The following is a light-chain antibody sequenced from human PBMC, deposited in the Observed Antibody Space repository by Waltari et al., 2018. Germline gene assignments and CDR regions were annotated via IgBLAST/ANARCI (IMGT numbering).Light chain of an antibody. CDR3: MTWHSSAVV. CDR2: YRSDSDK. J-gene: IGLJ2*01. Sequence: QAVLTQPSSLSASPGASASLTCTLRSGFNVGTYRNYWFQQKPGSPPRYLLRYRSDSDKQHGSGVPSRFSGSKDASANAGILVISGLQSEDEADYYCMTWHSSAVVFGGGTKLTVL. V-gene: IGLV5-45*03. CDR1: SGFNVGTYR.